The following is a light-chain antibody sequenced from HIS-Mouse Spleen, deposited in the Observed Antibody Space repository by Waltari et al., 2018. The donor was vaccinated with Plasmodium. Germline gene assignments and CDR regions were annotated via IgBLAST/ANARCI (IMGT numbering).Light chain of an antibody. CDR3: SSYTSSSTYV. J-gene: IGLJ1*01. CDR2: DVS. Sequence: QSALTQPASVSGSPGQSSTISCTGTNSKVGGYSYVSWYQQHPGKAPKLMIYDVSNRPSGVSNRFSGSKSGNTASLTISGLQAEDEADYYCSSYTSSSTYVFGTGTKVTVL. CDR1: NSKVGGYSY. V-gene: IGLV2-14*03.